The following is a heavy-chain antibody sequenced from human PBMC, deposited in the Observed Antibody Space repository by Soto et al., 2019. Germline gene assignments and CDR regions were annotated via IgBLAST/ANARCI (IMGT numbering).Heavy chain of an antibody. Sequence: GGSLRLSCAASGFTFSSYAMSSVRQAPGKGLEWVSAISGSGGSTYYADSVKGRFTISRDNSKNTLYLQMNSLRAEDTAVYYCARVDTAMAPTYYHYYGMDVWGQGTTVTVSS. V-gene: IGHV3-23*01. D-gene: IGHD5-18*01. CDR3: ARVDTAMAPTYYHYYGMDV. J-gene: IGHJ6*02. CDR2: ISGSGGST. CDR1: GFTFSSYA.